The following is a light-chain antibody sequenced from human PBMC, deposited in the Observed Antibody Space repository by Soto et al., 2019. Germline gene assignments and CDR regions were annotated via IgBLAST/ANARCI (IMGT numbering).Light chain of an antibody. J-gene: IGKJ5*01. CDR2: GAS. CDR1: QSVSSY. CDR3: QQYYSPIT. Sequence: EIVLTQSPATLSLSPRERSTLSCRASQSVSSYLAWYQQKPGQAPRLLIYGASTRATGIPARFSGSGSGTEFTLSISSLQYEDSAVYYCQQYYSPITFGQGTRLEIK. V-gene: IGKV3-15*01.